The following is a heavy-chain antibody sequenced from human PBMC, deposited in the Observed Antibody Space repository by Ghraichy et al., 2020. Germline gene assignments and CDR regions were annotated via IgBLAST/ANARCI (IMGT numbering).Heavy chain of an antibody. V-gene: IGHV3-30*04. Sequence: GGSLRLSCAASGFTFSSYAMHWVRQAPGKGLEWVAVISYDGSNKYYADSVKGRFTISRDNSKNTLYLQMNSLRAEDTAVYYCATDRLGYCSSTSCYGQEPIDYWGQGTLVTVSS. CDR1: GFTFSSYA. CDR2: ISYDGSNK. J-gene: IGHJ4*02. CDR3: ATDRLGYCSSTSCYGQEPIDY. D-gene: IGHD2-2*01.